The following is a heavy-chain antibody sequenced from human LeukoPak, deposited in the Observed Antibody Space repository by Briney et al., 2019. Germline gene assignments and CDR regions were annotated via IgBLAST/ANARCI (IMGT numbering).Heavy chain of an antibody. CDR2: IKKDVGEK. D-gene: IGHD3-10*01. CDR3: ARGPPYGSRSDYFDY. Sequence: GGPLRLSCAASGFTFSSHWMTWIRQAPGKGLEWVASIKKDVGEKFYVDSVKGRFTISRDNAKNSLYLHMNSLRVEDTAVYYCARGPPYGSRSDYFDYWGQGTLVTVSS. V-gene: IGHV3-7*01. CDR1: GFTFSSHW. J-gene: IGHJ4*02.